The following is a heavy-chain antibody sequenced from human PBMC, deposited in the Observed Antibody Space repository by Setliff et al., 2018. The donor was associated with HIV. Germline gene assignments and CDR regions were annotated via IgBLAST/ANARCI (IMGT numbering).Heavy chain of an antibody. CDR1: GYTFTGYY. J-gene: IGHJ6*02. D-gene: IGHD1-1*01. CDR3: ARDLGNPPPRSGGMDV. CDR2: INPNSGGT. Sequence: ASVKVSCKASGYTFTGYYMHWVRQAPGQGLEWMGWINPNSGGTNYAQKFQGRVTMTRDTSISTAYMELSRLRSDDTAVYYCARDLGNPPPRSGGMDVWGQGTTVTSP. V-gene: IGHV1-2*02.